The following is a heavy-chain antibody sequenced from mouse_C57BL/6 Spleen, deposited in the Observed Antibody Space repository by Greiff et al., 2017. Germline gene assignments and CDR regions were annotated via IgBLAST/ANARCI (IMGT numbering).Heavy chain of an antibody. CDR3: ARGTTVAYFDY. V-gene: IGHV2-2*01. CDR1: GFSLTSYG. CDR2: IWSGGST. D-gene: IGHD1-1*01. J-gene: IGHJ2*01. Sequence: VQLVESGPGLVQPSQSLSITCTVSGFSLTSYGVHWVRQSPGKGLEWLGVIWSGGSTDYNAAFISRLSVSKDNSKSHVFFKMNSLQADDTAIYYCARGTTVAYFDYWGQSTTLTVSS.